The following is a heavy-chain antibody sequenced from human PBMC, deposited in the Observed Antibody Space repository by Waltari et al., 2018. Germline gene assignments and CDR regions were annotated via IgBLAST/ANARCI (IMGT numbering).Heavy chain of an antibody. V-gene: IGHV3-30*17. CDR3: ARGMRSGSGYFYYYLDV. CDR2: ISFDGGQK. CDR1: GFTFSLYT. D-gene: IGHD6-25*01. J-gene: IGHJ6*03. Sequence: QVQLVESGGGVVQPGRSLTVSCEASGFTFSLYTLHWVRQAPGKGLEVVAAISFDGGQKSYADSVRGRFTSSRDNSKSTVNVEMNSLRPEDTAMYYCARGMRSGSGYFYYYLDVWGKGTTVTVSS.